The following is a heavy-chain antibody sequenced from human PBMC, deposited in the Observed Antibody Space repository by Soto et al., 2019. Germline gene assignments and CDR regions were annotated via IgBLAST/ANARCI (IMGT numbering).Heavy chain of an antibody. CDR1: GFTVSDYD. Sequence: WGSLRLSCTASGFTVSDYDMHWVCQGPGKGLERESTIVAARDPYYTGSVKGRFTNSRENARSSMFLQMNSVTVGDTAVYYCARAFSGRLPRRADYYYALDVWGQGTMVTVSS. V-gene: IGHV3-13*05. J-gene: IGHJ6*02. CDR3: ARAFSGRLPRRADYYYALDV. CDR2: IVAARDP. D-gene: IGHD2-15*01.